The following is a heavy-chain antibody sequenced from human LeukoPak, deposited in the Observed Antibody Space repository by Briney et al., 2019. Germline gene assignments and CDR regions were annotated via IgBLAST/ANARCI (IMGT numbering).Heavy chain of an antibody. D-gene: IGHD2-21*01. CDR2: ISSNGGST. CDR1: GFTFSNYV. V-gene: IGHV3-23*01. CDR3: AKGGDGDYFDY. Sequence: GGSLRLSCAASGFTFSNYVMSWVRQAPGKGLEWVSAISSNGGSTYYADSVKGRFTVSRDNSKNTLYLQMNSLRAEDTAVYYCAKGGDGDYFDYWGQGTLVTVSS. J-gene: IGHJ4*02.